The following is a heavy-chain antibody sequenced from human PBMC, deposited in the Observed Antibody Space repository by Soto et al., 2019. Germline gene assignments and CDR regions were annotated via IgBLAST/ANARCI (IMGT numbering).Heavy chain of an antibody. CDR3: ARASSRWGSEAAY. J-gene: IGHJ4*02. D-gene: IGHD7-27*01. Sequence: EVQLVESGGGSIHPGGSLRLSCAASGLTVSGNYMGWVRQAPGKGLEWVSGIYSDGSTIYADSVKGRFTIFRDNSKNTLYLQMNSLRAEDTAVYHCARASSRWGSEAAYWGQGTLVTVSS. CDR2: IYSDGST. CDR1: GLTVSGNY. V-gene: IGHV3-53*01.